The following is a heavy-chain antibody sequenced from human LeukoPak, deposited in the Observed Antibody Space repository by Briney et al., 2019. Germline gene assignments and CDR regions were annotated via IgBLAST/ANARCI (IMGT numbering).Heavy chain of an antibody. D-gene: IGHD1-1*01. CDR3: ARHFGTGDNFDY. V-gene: IGHV1-8*01. CDR1: GYTFTSYD. J-gene: IGHJ4*02. CDR2: MNPNSGNT. Sequence: GASVKVSCKAPGYTFTSYDINWVRQATGQGLEWMGWMNPNSGNTGYAQKFQGRVTMTRNTSISTAYMELSSLRPEDTAVYYCARHFGTGDNFDYWGPGNPAHRLL.